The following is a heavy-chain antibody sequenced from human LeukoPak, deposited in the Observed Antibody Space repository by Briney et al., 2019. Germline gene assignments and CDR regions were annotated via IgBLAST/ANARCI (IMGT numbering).Heavy chain of an antibody. J-gene: IGHJ4*02. Sequence: GGSLRLSCAVSGFTFSSYWMHWVRQAPGKGLVWVLRIDRDGSRINYADSVKGRFTISRDNGKNTLFLQMNSLRAEDAAVYYCVRGNDYGGPHYWGQGTLVTVSS. CDR3: VRGNDYGGPHY. D-gene: IGHD4-23*01. CDR2: IDRDGSRI. V-gene: IGHV3-74*01. CDR1: GFTFSSYW.